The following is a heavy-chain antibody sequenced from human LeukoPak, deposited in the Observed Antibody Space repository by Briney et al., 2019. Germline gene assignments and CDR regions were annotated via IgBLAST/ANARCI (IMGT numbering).Heavy chain of an antibody. J-gene: IGHJ4*02. Sequence: GESLQISCKGSGYIFSRYWIGWVRQMPGKGLEWMGIIYHGDSDTRYSPSFQGQVTISADKSISTAYLQWSSLKASDTAMYYCARHYYASGSYYNDYWGQGTLVTVSS. CDR3: ARHYYASGSYYNDY. CDR1: GYIFSRYW. D-gene: IGHD3-10*01. V-gene: IGHV5-51*01. CDR2: IYHGDSDT.